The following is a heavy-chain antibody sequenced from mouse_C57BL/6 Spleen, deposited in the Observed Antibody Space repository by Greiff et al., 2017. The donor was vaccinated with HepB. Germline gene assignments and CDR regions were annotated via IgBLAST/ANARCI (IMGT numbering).Heavy chain of an antibody. CDR2: IFPGSGST. D-gene: IGHD1-1*01. V-gene: IGHV1-75*01. CDR1: GYTFTDYY. CDR3: ARSFYYGTRGWFAY. Sequence: VQLQQSGPELVKPGASVKISCKASGYTFTDYYINWVKQRPGQGLEWIGWIFPGSGSTYYNEKFKGKATLTVDKSSSTAYMLLSSLTSEDSAVYFCARSFYYGTRGWFAYWGQGTLVTVSA. J-gene: IGHJ3*01.